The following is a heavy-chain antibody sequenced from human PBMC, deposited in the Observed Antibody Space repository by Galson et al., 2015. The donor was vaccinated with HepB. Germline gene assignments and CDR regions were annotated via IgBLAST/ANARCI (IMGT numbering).Heavy chain of an antibody. V-gene: IGHV7-4-1*02. CDR3: ARDTYDILTGLNHYYYYMDV. D-gene: IGHD3-9*01. CDR1: GYTFTSYA. Sequence: SVKVSCKASGYTFTSYAMNWVRQAPGQGLEWMGWINTNTGNPTYAQGFTGRFVFSLDTSVSTAYLQISSLKAEDTAVYYCARDTYDILTGLNHYYYYMDVWGKGTTVTVSS. J-gene: IGHJ6*03. CDR2: INTNTGNP.